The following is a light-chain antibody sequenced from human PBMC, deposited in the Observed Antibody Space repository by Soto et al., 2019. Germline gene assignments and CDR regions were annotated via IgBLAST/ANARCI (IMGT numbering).Light chain of an antibody. V-gene: IGLV1-40*01. CDR2: GNS. Sequence: QSVLTQPPSVSGAPGQRVTISCTGSSSNIGAGYDVHWYQQLPGTAPKLLIYGNSNRPSGVPDRFSGSKSGTSVSLAITGLQAEEEADYYGQSYDSSLSGYVFETGTKVTV. J-gene: IGLJ1*01. CDR1: SSNIGAGYD. CDR3: QSYDSSLSGYV.